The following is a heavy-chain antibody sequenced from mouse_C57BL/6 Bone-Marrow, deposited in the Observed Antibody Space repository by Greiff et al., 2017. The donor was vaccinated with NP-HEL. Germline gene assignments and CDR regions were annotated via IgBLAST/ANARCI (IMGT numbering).Heavy chain of an antibody. V-gene: IGHV1-75*01. CDR2: IFPGSGSS. J-gene: IGHJ4*01. CDR1: GYTFTDYY. CDR3: TCPVYYGFYGMDY. D-gene: IGHD1-1*01. Sequence: QVQLQQSGPELVKPGASVKISCKASGYTFTDYYINWVKQRPGQGLEWIGRIFPGSGSSYYTEKFKGKATLTVDKSSSTAYMLLSSLTSEDAAVYFCTCPVYYGFYGMDYWGQGTSVTVSS.